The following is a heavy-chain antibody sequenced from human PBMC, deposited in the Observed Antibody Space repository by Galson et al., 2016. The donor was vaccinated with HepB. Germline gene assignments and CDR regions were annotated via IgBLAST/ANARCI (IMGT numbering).Heavy chain of an antibody. CDR1: GYTFTDYY. J-gene: IGHJ3*01. CDR3: AKYDRLRLLSV. V-gene: IGHV1-2*04. CDR2: VNPKTGGT. Sequence: SVKVSCKASGYTFTDYYIHWVRQAPGQGLEWMGRVNPKTGGTNSAQKFQGWVTMSRDTSIITAYMELSRLRSDDTAVYYCAKYDRLRLLSVWGQGTIVTVSS. D-gene: IGHD3-16*01.